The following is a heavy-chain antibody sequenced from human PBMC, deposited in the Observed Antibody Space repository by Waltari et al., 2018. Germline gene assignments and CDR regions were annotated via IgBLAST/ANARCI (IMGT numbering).Heavy chain of an antibody. D-gene: IGHD3-3*01. CDR1: GGSISSGDYY. CDR3: AREEAYTIFGVVSDAFDI. V-gene: IGHV4-30-4*08. CDR2: IYYSGTT. Sequence: QVQLQESGPGLVKPSQTLSLTCTVSGGSISSGDYYWSWIRQPPGKGLEWNGYIYYSGTTYYTPSLKIRVTISVDTSKNQFSLKLSSVTAADTAVYYCAREEAYTIFGVVSDAFDIWGQGTMVTVSS. J-gene: IGHJ3*02.